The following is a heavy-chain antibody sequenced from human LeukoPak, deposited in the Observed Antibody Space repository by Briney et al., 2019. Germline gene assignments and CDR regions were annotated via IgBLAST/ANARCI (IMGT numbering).Heavy chain of an antibody. D-gene: IGHD2-15*01. J-gene: IGHJ3*02. V-gene: IGHV5-51*03. CDR2: IYPGGCGT. CDR3: ARSGGGFEDAADI. CDR1: GFTFSSHW. Sequence: GGSLKISCEASGFTFSSHWMAWVRQVPGKGLEWMGIIYPGGCGTRYSPSVQGQVTISADRSINTAYLQWHSLKASDTAIYYCARSGGGFEDAADIWGQGTVVTVSS.